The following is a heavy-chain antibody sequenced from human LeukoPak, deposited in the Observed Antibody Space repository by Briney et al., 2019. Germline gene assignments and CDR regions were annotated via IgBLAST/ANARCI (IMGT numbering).Heavy chain of an antibody. Sequence: GASVKVSCKASGYSFSDYHIHWVRQAPGQGLEWVGSINPNSGGTNYAQKFQGKVTMTRDMSIDTVYMELSRLTSDDTATYYCARMDFWNSNYWGWFDPWGQGTLVIVSS. J-gene: IGHJ5*02. V-gene: IGHV1-2*02. D-gene: IGHD3-3*01. CDR2: INPNSGGT. CDR1: GYSFSDYH. CDR3: ARMDFWNSNYWGWFDP.